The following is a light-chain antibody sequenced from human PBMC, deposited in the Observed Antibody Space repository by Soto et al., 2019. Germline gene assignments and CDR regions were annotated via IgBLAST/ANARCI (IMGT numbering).Light chain of an antibody. J-gene: IGKJ1*01. CDR2: DAS. CDR3: QQTYYTPRT. Sequence: DIQMTQSPPSLSASVGDRVTITCRASQTISSFLKWYQQKPGKAPKLLIYDASSLQGGVPSRFSGSGSGTDFTLTISSLQPEDFATYYCQQTYYTPRTFGQGTKVEIK. CDR1: QTISSF. V-gene: IGKV1-39*01.